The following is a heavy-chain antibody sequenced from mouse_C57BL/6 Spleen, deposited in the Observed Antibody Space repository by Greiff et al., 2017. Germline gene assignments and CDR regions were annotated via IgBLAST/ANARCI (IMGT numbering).Heavy chain of an antibody. D-gene: IGHD3-2*02. CDR1: GYTFTSYW. CDR2: IYPGSGST. V-gene: IGHV1-55*01. Sequence: QVQLQQPGAELVKPGASVKMSCKASGYTFTSYWITWVKQRPGQGLEWIGDIYPGSGSTNYNEKFKSKATLTVDTSSSTAYMQLSSLTSEDSAVYYCAILSLSAQATDYWGQGTTLTVSS. J-gene: IGHJ2*01. CDR3: AILSLSAQATDY.